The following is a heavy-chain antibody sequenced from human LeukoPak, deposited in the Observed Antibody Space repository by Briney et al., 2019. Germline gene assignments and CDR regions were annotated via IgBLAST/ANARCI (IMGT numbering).Heavy chain of an antibody. V-gene: IGHV1-2*02. Sequence: ASAKVSCKASGYTFTDYYMHWVRQAPGQGLEWMAWINPNSGDTKYAQKFQGRVTLTRDTSISTAYMELTRLTSDDTAMYYCARGAGSSWFDYWGQGALVTVSS. D-gene: IGHD6-13*01. CDR1: GYTFTDYY. CDR2: INPNSGDT. J-gene: IGHJ4*02. CDR3: ARGAGSSWFDY.